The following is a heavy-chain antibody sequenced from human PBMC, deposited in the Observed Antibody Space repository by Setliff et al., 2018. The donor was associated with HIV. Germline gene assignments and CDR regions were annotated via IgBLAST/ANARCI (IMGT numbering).Heavy chain of an antibody. V-gene: IGHV3-43*01. CDR3: ARDGYSSSWYVISGSFDY. D-gene: IGHD6-13*01. CDR2: INWDGGSI. J-gene: IGHJ4*02. Sequence: GGSLRLSCAVSGFTFISYTMHWVRQAPGKGLEWVSLINWDGGSIFYADSVRGRFTISRDNAKNSLYLQMSSLRAEDTAVYYCARDGYSSSWYVISGSFDYWGQGILVTVSS. CDR1: GFTFISYT.